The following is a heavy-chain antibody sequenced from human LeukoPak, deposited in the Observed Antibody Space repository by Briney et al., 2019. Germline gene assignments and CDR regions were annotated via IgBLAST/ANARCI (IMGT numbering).Heavy chain of an antibody. CDR2: INHSGST. Sequence: SETLSLTCAVSGYSISSGYYWGWIRQPPGKGLEWIGEINHSGSTNYNPSLKSRVTISVDTSKNQFSLKLSSVTAADTAVYYCAMGPDYYGSGSYYYYYYGMDVWGKGTTVTVSS. CDR1: GYSISSGYY. V-gene: IGHV4-38-2*01. CDR3: AMGPDYYGSGSYYYYYYGMDV. J-gene: IGHJ6*04. D-gene: IGHD3-10*01.